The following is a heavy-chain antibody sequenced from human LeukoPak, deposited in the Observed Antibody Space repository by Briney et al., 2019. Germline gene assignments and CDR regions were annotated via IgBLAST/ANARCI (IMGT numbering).Heavy chain of an antibody. J-gene: IGHJ5*02. V-gene: IGHV4-61*02. Sequence: SQTLSLTCTVSGGSISSGSYYWSWIRQPARKGLEWIGRIYTSGSTNYNPSLKSRVTISVDTSKNQFSLKLSSVTAADTAVYYCARCYMAYNWFDPWGQGTLVTVSS. D-gene: IGHD2-15*01. CDR1: GGSISSGSYY. CDR2: IYTSGST. CDR3: ARCYMAYNWFDP.